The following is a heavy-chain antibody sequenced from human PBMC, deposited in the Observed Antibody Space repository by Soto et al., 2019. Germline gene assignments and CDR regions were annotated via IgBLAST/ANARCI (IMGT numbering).Heavy chain of an antibody. CDR2: IIPIFDTP. D-gene: IGHD2-8*01. CDR1: GGTFKNYA. V-gene: IGHV1-69*06. CDR3: ARGPPLRDGDKTN. J-gene: IGHJ4*02. Sequence: QVQLVQSGAEVKKPGSSVKVSCKASGGTFKNYAIRWVRQAPGQGLEWMGGIIPIFDTPDYAQKFQGRVTITADKSRTIVSMELSGLGSADTAVYYCARGPPLRDGDKTNWGQGTLVTVSS.